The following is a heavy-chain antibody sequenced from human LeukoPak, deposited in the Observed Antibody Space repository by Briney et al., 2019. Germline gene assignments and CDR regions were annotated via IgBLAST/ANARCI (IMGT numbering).Heavy chain of an antibody. V-gene: IGHV4-4*07. CDR3: ARDRRELERRWFDP. CDR1: GGSISSYY. J-gene: IGHJ5*02. Sequence: SETLSLTCTVSGGSISSYYWSWIRQPAGKGLDWIERIYTSGSTNYNPSLKSRVTMSVDTSKTQFSLKLSSVTAADTAVYYCARDRRELERRWFDPWGQGTLVTVSS. D-gene: IGHD1-1*01. CDR2: IYTSGST.